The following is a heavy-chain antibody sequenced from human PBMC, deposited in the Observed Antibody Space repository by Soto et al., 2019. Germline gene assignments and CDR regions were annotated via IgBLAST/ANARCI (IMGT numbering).Heavy chain of an antibody. Sequence: PGGSLRLSCAASGFTFSSYAMSWVRQAPGKGLEWVSAISGSGGSTYYADSVKGRFTISRNNSKNTLYLQMNSLRAEDTAVYYCLVKLLSSSSWFPMDGWGQGTTVTVSS. J-gene: IGHJ6*02. CDR2: ISGSGGST. CDR1: GFTFSSYA. D-gene: IGHD6-6*01. CDR3: LVKLLSSSSWFPMDG. V-gene: IGHV3-23*01.